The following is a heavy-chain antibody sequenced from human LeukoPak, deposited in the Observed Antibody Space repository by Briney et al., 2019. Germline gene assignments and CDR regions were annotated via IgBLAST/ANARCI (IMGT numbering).Heavy chain of an antibody. CDR1: GFTFSSYG. CDR3: AKDPRYDSSVWGYFDY. Sequence: PGGSLRLSCAASGFTFSSYGMHWVRQAPGKGLEWVAVISYDGSNKYYADSVKGRFTISRDNSKNTLYLQINSLRAEDTAVYYCAKDPRYDSSVWGYFDYWGQGTLVAVSS. D-gene: IGHD3-22*01. CDR2: ISYDGSNK. V-gene: IGHV3-30*18. J-gene: IGHJ4*02.